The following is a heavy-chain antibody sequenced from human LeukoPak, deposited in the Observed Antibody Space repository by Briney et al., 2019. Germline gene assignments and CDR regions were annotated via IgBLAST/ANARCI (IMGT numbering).Heavy chain of an antibody. V-gene: IGHV3-9*01. CDR1: GFAFDDSA. Sequence: GGSLRLSCEAAGFAFDDSAMHWVRQAPGKGLEWVSGISYNSGNIGYADSVKGRFTISRDNAKNSLYLQMNSLRAEDTALYYCAKDGGSGWYLDYMDVWGKGTTVTVSS. CDR2: ISYNSGNI. CDR3: AKDGGSGWYLDYMDV. D-gene: IGHD6-19*01. J-gene: IGHJ6*03.